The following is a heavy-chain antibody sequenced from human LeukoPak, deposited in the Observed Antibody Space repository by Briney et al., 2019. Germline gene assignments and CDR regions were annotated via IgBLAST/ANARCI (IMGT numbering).Heavy chain of an antibody. CDR1: GFTFSNAW. CDR3: TTARLGLRYFDETIFDY. J-gene: IGHJ4*02. Sequence: GGSLRLSCAASGFTFSNAWMSWVRQAPGKGLEWVGRIKSKTDGGTTDYAAPVKGRFTISRDDSKNTLYLQMNSLKTEDTAVYYCTTARLGLRYFDETIFDYWGQGTLVTVSS. V-gene: IGHV3-15*01. D-gene: IGHD3-9*01. CDR2: IKSKTDGGTT.